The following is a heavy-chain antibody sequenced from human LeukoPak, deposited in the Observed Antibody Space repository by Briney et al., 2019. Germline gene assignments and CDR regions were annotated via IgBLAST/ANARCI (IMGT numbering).Heavy chain of an antibody. CDR2: IKSKTDGGTT. J-gene: IGHJ4*02. D-gene: IGHD6-19*01. CDR3: TTASITVAGTFV. V-gene: IGHV3-15*01. Sequence: PGGSLRLSCAASGFTFGKAWVNWVRQAPGKGLEWVGRIKSKTDGGTTDYAAPVKARFTISRDDSKNTLYLQMNSLKTEDTAVYYCTTASITVAGTFVWGQGTLVTVSS. CDR1: GFTFGKAW.